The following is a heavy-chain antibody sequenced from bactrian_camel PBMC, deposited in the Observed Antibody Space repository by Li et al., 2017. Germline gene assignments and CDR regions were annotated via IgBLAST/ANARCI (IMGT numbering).Heavy chain of an antibody. V-gene: IGHV3S1*01. D-gene: IGHD5*01. J-gene: IGHJ6*01. Sequence: QVQLVESGGGSVQAGGSLRLSCLVGGYSGSAVCMGWFRQAPGEEREGVARIDTIGGATYYADSVKGRFTISRDNTKNTVYLQMNSLKSEDTALYYCATDYGLGVFGYWGQGTQVTVS. CDR1: GYSGSAVC. CDR3: ATDYGLGVFGY. CDR2: IDTIGGAT.